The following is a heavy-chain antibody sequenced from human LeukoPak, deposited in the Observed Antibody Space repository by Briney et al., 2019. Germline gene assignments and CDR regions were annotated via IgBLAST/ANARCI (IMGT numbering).Heavy chain of an antibody. CDR1: GGSFSGYY. CDR3: ASRVNTAMVTTPFDY. D-gene: IGHD5-18*01. V-gene: IGHV4-34*01. CDR2: INHSGST. Sequence: PSETLSLTCAVCGGSFSGYYWSWIRQPPGKGLEWIGEINHSGSTNYNPSPKSRVTISVDTSKNQFSLKLSSVTAADTAVYYCASRVNTAMVTTPFDYWGQGTLVTVSS. J-gene: IGHJ4*02.